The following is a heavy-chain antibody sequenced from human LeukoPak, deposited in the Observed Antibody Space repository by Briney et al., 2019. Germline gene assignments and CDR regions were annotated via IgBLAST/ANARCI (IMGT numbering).Heavy chain of an antibody. J-gene: IGHJ4*02. V-gene: IGHV4-59*01. Sequence: PSETLSLTCTVSGGSISSYYWSWIRQPPGKGLEWIGYIYYNGSTNYNPSLKSRVTISVDTSKNQFSLKLSSVTAADTAVYYCARVAPSYYDSSGYYFLDYWGQGTLVTVSS. CDR3: ARVAPSYYDSSGYYFLDY. CDR1: GGSISSYY. D-gene: IGHD3-22*01. CDR2: IYYNGST.